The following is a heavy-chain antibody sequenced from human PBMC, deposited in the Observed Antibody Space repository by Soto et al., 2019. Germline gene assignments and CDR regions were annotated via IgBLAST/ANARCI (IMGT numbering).Heavy chain of an antibody. CDR2: IIPIFGTA. D-gene: IGHD3-3*01. CDR3: ARDVSDRRLEWYYGMDV. CDR1: GGTFSSYA. J-gene: IGHJ6*02. Sequence: QVQLVQSGAEVKKPGSSVKVSCKASGGTFSSYAISWVRQAPGQGLEWMGGIIPIFGTANYAQKFQGRVTITADESTSTAYMELSSLRSEDTAVYYCARDVSDRRLEWYYGMDVWDQGTTVTVSS. V-gene: IGHV1-69*01.